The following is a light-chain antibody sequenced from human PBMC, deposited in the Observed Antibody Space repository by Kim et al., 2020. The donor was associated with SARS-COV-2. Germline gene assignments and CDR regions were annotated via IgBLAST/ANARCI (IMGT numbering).Light chain of an antibody. J-gene: IGLJ1*01. CDR3: QAWDSSTAV. V-gene: IGLV3-1*01. CDR2: QDS. CDR1: KLGDKY. Sequence: SYVLTQPPSVSVSPGQTASITCSGDKLGDKYACWYQQKPGQSPLLVIYQDSKRPSGIPERFSGSNSGNTATLTISGTQAMDEADYYCQAWDSSTAVFGTG.